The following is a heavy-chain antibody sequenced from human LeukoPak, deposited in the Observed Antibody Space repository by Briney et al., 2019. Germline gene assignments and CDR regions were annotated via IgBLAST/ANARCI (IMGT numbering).Heavy chain of an antibody. CDR1: GDAINGFY. J-gene: IGHJ6*02. D-gene: IGHD3-3*01. V-gene: IGHV4-59*08. CDR2: IYYAGRT. Sequence: SETLSLTCTVSGDAINGFYWSWIRQPPGKGLEWVAYIYYAGRTTYNPSLKSRVTISVDTSKNQFSLKLTSLTAADTAVYYCARQGRFSYFGMDVWGQGTTVTVSS. CDR3: ARQGRFSYFGMDV.